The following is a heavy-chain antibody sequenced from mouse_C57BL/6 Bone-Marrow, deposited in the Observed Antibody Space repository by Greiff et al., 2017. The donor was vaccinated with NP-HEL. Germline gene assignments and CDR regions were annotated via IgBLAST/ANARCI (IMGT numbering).Heavy chain of an antibody. Sequence: EVKLMESGGGLVQPGASLKLSCESNEYEFPSHDMSWVRKTPEKRLELVAAINSDGGSTYYPDTMERRFNISRYKTKKTLYLQMSSLRSEDTALYYCARLLLLWPFDYWGKGTTLTVSS. CDR1: EYEFPSHD. D-gene: IGHD2-1*01. CDR2: INSDGGST. J-gene: IGHJ2*01. CDR3: ARLLLLWPFDY. V-gene: IGHV5-2*01.